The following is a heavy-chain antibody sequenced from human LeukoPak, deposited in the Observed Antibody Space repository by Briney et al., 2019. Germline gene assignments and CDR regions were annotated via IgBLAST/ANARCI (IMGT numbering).Heavy chain of an antibody. CDR1: GFTFDDYA. V-gene: IGHV3-9*01. Sequence: GGSLRLSCAASGFTFDDYAMHWVRQAPGMGLEWVSGISWNSGSIGYADSVKGRFTISRDNAKNSLYLQMNSLRAEDTALYYCAKDISPYQLRRLDYWGQGTLVTVSS. J-gene: IGHJ4*02. CDR3: AKDISPYQLRRLDY. D-gene: IGHD2-2*01. CDR2: ISWNSGSI.